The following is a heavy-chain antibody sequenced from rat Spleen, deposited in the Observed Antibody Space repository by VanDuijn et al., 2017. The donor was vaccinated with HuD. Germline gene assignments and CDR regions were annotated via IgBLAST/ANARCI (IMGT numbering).Heavy chain of an antibody. Sequence: EVQLMESGGGLVQPGRSLKLSCAASGFTFSNYGMAWVRQAPTKGLEWVATLSYDGITTYYRDSVKGRFTISRDIAKSTLFLQMDSLGSEDTATYYCARRDSGYTDYFDYWGQGVMVTVSS. CDR3: ARRDSGYTDYFDY. CDR2: LSYDGITT. CDR1: GFTFSNYG. D-gene: IGHD1-4*01. J-gene: IGHJ2*01. V-gene: IGHV5-29*01.